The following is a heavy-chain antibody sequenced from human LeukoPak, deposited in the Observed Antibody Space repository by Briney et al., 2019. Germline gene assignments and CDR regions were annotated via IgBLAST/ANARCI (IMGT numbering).Heavy chain of an antibody. D-gene: IGHD1-26*01. CDR2: ISAYNGNT. J-gene: IGHJ4*02. CDR1: GYTFTSYG. CDR3: ARDRTRGATERIDY. Sequence: ASVKVSCKASGYTFTSYGISWVRQAPGQGLEWMGWISAYNGNTNYAQKLQGRVTMTTDTSTSTAYMELRSLRSDDAAVYYCARDRTRGATERIDYWGQGTLVTVSS. V-gene: IGHV1-18*01.